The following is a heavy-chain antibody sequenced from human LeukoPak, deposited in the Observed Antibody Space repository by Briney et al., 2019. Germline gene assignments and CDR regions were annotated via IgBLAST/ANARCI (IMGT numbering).Heavy chain of an antibody. J-gene: IGHJ4*02. Sequence: GGSLRLSCAASGFTFSSYAMSWVRQAPGKGLEWVSVISGSGGSTYYADSVKGRFTISRDNSKNTLYLQVNSLRVEDTAVYYCALPGVLRFLEWFLHWGQGTLVTVSS. CDR3: ALPGVLRFLEWFLH. CDR2: ISGSGGST. CDR1: GFTFSSYA. V-gene: IGHV3-23*01. D-gene: IGHD3-3*01.